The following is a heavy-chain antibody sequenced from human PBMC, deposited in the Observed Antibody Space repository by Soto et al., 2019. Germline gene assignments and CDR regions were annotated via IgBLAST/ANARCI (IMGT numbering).Heavy chain of an antibody. Sequence: SETLSLTCAVYGGSFSVYYWSWIRQPPGKGLEWIGEINHSGSTNYNPSLKSRVTISVDTSKNQFSLKLSSVTAADTAVYYCARGPFKYYYDSSGTPFDYWGQGTLVTVSS. CDR3: ARGPFKYYYDSSGTPFDY. V-gene: IGHV4-34*01. J-gene: IGHJ4*02. D-gene: IGHD3-22*01. CDR2: INHSGST. CDR1: GGSFSVYY.